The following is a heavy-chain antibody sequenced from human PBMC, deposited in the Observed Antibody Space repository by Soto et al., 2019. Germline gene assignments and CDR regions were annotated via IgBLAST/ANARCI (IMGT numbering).Heavy chain of an antibody. V-gene: IGHV4-59*08. Sequence: PSETLSLTCTVSGGSISSYYWSWIRQPPGKGLEWIGYIYYSGSTNYNPSLKSRVTISVDTSKNQFSLKLSSVTAADTAVYYCARHSRYLYYFAYRGQGSFVTGST. CDR1: GGSISSYY. J-gene: IGHJ4*02. CDR3: ARHSRYLYYFAY. D-gene: IGHD1-26*01. CDR2: IYYSGST.